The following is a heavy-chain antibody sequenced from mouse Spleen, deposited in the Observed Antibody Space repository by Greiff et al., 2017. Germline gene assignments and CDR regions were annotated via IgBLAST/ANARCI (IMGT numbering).Heavy chain of an antibody. D-gene: IGHD2-2*01. CDR1: GFTFSDYY. V-gene: IGHV5-12*02. J-gene: IGHJ3*01. CDR3: ARQGGGYDVGFAY. Sequence: EVKVVESGGGLVQPGGSLKLSCATSGFTFSDYYMYWVRQTPEKRLEWVAYISNGGGSTYYPDTVKGRFTISRDNAKNTLYLQMSRLKSEDTAMYYCARQGGGYDVGFAYWGQGTLVTVSA. CDR2: ISNGGGST.